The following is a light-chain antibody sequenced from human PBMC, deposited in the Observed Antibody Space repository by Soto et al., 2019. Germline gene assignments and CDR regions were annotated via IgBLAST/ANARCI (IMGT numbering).Light chain of an antibody. J-gene: IGLJ3*02. V-gene: IGLV4-60*02. CDR2: LEGSGSY. CDR3: ETWDTNTWV. Sequence: QPVLTQSSSASASLGSSVKLTYTLSSGHSSYIIAWHQQQPGKAPRYLMKLEGSGSYNKGSGVPDRFSGSSSGADRYLTISNLQFEDEGDYYCETWDTNTWVFGGGTQLTVL. CDR1: SGHSSYI.